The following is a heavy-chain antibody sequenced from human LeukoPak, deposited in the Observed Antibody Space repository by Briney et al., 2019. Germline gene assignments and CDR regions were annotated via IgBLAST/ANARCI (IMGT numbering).Heavy chain of an antibody. J-gene: IGHJ4*02. CDR3: AKDRVSRTDYFDY. Sequence: GGSLRLSCAASGFTFSSYGMHWVRQAPGKGLEWVAVISYDGSNKYYADSVKGRFTISRDNSKYTLYLQMNSLRAEDTAVYYCAKDRVSRTDYFDYWGQGTLVTVSS. V-gene: IGHV3-30*18. CDR1: GFTFSSYG. CDR2: ISYDGSNK. D-gene: IGHD3/OR15-3a*01.